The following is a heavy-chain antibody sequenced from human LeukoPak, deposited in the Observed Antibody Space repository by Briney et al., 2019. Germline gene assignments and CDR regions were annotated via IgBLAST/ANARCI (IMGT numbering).Heavy chain of an antibody. CDR3: ARHPYDFWSGTYYYYMDV. D-gene: IGHD3-3*01. V-gene: IGHV3-23*01. Sequence: GGSLRLSCAASGFTFGSYAMSWVRQAPGKGLEWVSAISGSGGSTYYADSVKGRFTISRDNSKNTLYLQMNSLRAEDTAVYYCARHPYDFWSGTYYYYMDVWGKGTTVTISS. CDR1: GFTFGSYA. J-gene: IGHJ6*03. CDR2: ISGSGGST.